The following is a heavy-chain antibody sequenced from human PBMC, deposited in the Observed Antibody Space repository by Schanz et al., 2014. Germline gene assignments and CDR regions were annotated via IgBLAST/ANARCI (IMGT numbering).Heavy chain of an antibody. D-gene: IGHD2-2*01. Sequence: QVQLVQSGAEVKKPGASVKVSCRASGYTFSSYGITWVRQAPGQGLEWMGWISPYNGNTNYAPKVQGRVTVTTDTSTSTAYRELRSLRSDDTALYYCTRDRRRYCSTASCLHDNWFDPWGQGTLVIVSS. CDR2: ISPYNGNT. CDR3: TRDRRRYCSTASCLHDNWFDP. V-gene: IGHV1-18*01. CDR1: GYTFSSYG. J-gene: IGHJ5*02.